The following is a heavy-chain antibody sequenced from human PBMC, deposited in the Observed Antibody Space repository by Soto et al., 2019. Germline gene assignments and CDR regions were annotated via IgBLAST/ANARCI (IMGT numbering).Heavy chain of an antibody. D-gene: IGHD6-19*01. CDR1: GFSFVNYA. CDR2: LSGSGTST. CDR3: TKATTNGGWFNPFDS. V-gene: IGHV3-23*01. Sequence: GGSLRLSCAASGFSFVNYAMNWVRQAPGKGLEWVSGLSGSGTSTYYADSVKGRFTISRDNSRDTLFLQMNSLTADDTAVYYCTKATTNGGWFNPFDSWGQGALVTVSS. J-gene: IGHJ4*02.